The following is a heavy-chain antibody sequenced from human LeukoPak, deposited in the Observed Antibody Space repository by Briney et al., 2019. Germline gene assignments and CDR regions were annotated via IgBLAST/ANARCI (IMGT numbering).Heavy chain of an antibody. CDR2: INHSGST. Sequence: SESLSLTCAVYGGSFSGDYWSWIRQPPGKGLEWIGEINHSGSTNYNPSLKSRVTISVDTSKNQFSLKLSSVTAADTAVYYCARSYAHDYWGQGTLVTVSS. CDR3: ARSYAHDY. J-gene: IGHJ4*02. CDR1: GGSFSGDY. D-gene: IGHD2-2*01. V-gene: IGHV4-34*01.